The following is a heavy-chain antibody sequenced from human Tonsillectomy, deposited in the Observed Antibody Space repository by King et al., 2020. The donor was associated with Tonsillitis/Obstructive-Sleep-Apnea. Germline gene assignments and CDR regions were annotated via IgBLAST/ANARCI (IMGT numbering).Heavy chain of an antibody. CDR3: ARVPRYCSSTSCYNLWGMDV. CDR1: GGSFSGYY. V-gene: IGHV4-34*01. CDR2: INHSGST. J-gene: IGHJ6*04. Sequence: VQLQQWGAGLLKPSETLSLTCAVYGGSFSGYYWSWIRQPPGKGLEWIGEINHSGSTNYNPSLKSRVTISVDTSKNQFSLKLSSVTAADTAVYYCARVPRYCSSTSCYNLWGMDVWGKGTTVTVSS. D-gene: IGHD2-2*02.